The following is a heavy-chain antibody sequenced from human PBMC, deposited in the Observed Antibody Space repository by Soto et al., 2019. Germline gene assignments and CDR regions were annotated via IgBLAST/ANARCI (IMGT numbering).Heavy chain of an antibody. D-gene: IGHD3-10*01. CDR2: ISYDGTNK. J-gene: IGHJ4*02. V-gene: IGHV3-30*03. Sequence: QVHLVESGGGVVQPGQSLRLSCAASGFTFSTFGMHWVRQAPGKGLEWVAAISYDGTNKNYADSVKGRFTVSRDNSKNTLHLQMTSLRPDDTAVYYCAIFAGEKDHWGQGTLVTVSS. CDR1: GFTFSTFG. CDR3: AIFAGEKDH.